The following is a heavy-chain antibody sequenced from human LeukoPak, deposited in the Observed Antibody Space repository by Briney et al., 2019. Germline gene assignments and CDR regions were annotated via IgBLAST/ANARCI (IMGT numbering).Heavy chain of an antibody. CDR3: ARGPRYYDILTGYRSYYYFDY. J-gene: IGHJ4*02. Sequence: SETLSLTCAVYGGSFSGYYWSWIRQPPGKGLEWIGEINHSGSTNYNPSLKSRVTISVDTSKNQFSLKLSSVTAADTAVYYCARGPRYYDILTGYRSYYYFDYWGQGTLVTVSS. CDR1: GGSFSGYY. V-gene: IGHV4-34*01. CDR2: INHSGST. D-gene: IGHD3-9*01.